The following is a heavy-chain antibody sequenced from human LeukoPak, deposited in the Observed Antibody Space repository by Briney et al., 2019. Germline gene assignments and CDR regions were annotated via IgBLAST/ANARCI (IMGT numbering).Heavy chain of an antibody. CDR1: GFTFSNNA. Sequence: GGSLRLSCAASGFTFSNNAMHWVRQAPGKGLEWVSSISNSDSFVFYADSVKGRFTISRDNAKNSLYLQMTSLRAEDTAVYYCARPYGSGSYYKKDAFDFWGQGTMVTVSS. CDR2: ISNSDSFV. J-gene: IGHJ3*01. D-gene: IGHD3-10*01. CDR3: ARPYGSGSYYKKDAFDF. V-gene: IGHV3-21*01.